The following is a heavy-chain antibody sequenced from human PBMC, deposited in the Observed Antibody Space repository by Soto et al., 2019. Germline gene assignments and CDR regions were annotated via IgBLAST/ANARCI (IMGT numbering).Heavy chain of an antibody. D-gene: IGHD6-19*01. CDR2: TSSDGSKE. CDR1: GFTLSSFA. Sequence: QVQMVESGGGVVQPGKSLRLSCAASGFTLSSFAMHWVRQAPGKGLEWVAVTSSDGSKEYYADSVKGRFTISRDNSKKPPYREKNSLEADDQGVFCWGGGGYSGGWDFMGVGYWGQGTLVTVSS. J-gene: IGHJ4*02. CDR3: GGGGYSGGWDFMGVGY. V-gene: IGHV3-30*14.